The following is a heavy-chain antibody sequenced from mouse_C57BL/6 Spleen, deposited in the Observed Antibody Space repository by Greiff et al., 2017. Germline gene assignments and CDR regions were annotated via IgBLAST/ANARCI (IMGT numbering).Heavy chain of an antibody. Sequence: QVQLQQPGAELVRPGSSVKLSCKASGYTFTSYWMHWVKQRPIQGLEWIGNIDPSDSETHYNQKFKDKATLTVDKSSSTAYMQLSSLTSEDSAVYYCAKVYYYGSMGFAGWGQGALVTVSA. CDR3: AKVYYYGSMGFAG. J-gene: IGHJ3*01. CDR2: IDPSDSET. CDR1: GYTFTSYW. V-gene: IGHV1-52*01. D-gene: IGHD1-1*01.